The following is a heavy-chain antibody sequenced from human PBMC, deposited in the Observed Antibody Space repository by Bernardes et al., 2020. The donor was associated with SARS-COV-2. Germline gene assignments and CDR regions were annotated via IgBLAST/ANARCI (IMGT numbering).Heavy chain of an antibody. V-gene: IGHV4-34*01. Sequence: SETLSLTCAVYGGSFSGYYWSWIRQPPGKGLEWIGEINHSGSTNYNPSLKSRVTISVDTSKNQFSLKLSSVTAADTAVYYCARRKISITIFGVVRNGMDVRGQGTTVTVSS. CDR3: ARRKISITIFGVVRNGMDV. CDR1: GGSFSGYY. D-gene: IGHD3-3*01. CDR2: INHSGST. J-gene: IGHJ6*02.